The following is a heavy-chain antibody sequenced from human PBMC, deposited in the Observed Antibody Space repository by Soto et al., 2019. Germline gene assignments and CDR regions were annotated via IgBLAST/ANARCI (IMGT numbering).Heavy chain of an antibody. V-gene: IGHV4-59*01. CDR3: ASDLRAVTTTGGWFDP. CDR1: GGSISSYY. J-gene: IGHJ5*02. CDR2: IYYSGST. D-gene: IGHD4-17*01. Sequence: SETLSLTCTVSGGSISSYYWSWIRQPPGKGLEWIGYIYYSGSTNYNPSLKSRVTISVDTSKNQFSLKLSSVTAADTAVYYCASDLRAVTTTGGWFDPWGQGTLVTVSS.